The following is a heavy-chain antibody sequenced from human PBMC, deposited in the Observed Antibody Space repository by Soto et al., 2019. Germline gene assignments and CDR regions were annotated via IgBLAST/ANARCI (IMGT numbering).Heavy chain of an antibody. V-gene: IGHV1-18*01. CDR2: ISGYNGNT. CDR3: ARSYGDYDDPYYYYYGMDV. CDR1: GYTFTSYG. J-gene: IGHJ6*02. Sequence: QVQLVQSGAEVKKPGASVKVSCKASGYTFTSYGISWVRQAPGQGLEWMGWISGYNGNTNYAQKLQGRVTMTTDTSTSTAYMELRSLRSDDTAVYYCARSYGDYDDPYYYYYGMDVWGQGTTVTVSS. D-gene: IGHD4-17*01.